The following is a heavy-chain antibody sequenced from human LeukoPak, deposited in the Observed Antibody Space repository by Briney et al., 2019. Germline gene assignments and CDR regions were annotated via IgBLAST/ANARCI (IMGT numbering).Heavy chain of an antibody. D-gene: IGHD6-6*01. CDR1: GFTFSSYS. CDR2: ISSSSSYI. V-gene: IGHV3-21*01. Sequence: GGSLRLSCAASGFTFSSYSMNWVRQAPGKGLEWVSSISSSSSYIYYADSVKGRFTISRDNAKNSLYLQMNSLRAEDTAVYYCARSGSSSSAFDIWGQGTMVTVSS. J-gene: IGHJ3*02. CDR3: ARSGSSSSAFDI.